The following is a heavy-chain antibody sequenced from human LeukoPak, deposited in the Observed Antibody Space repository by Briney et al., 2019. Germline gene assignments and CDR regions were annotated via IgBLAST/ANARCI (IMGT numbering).Heavy chain of an antibody. D-gene: IGHD2/OR15-2a*01. CDR1: DFMFSMYN. J-gene: IGHJ5*02. CDR2: ISRTGDIT. CDR3: ARDPFFSVP. V-gene: IGHV3-48*04. Sequence: GGSLRLSCAASDFMFSMYNMHWVRQAPGRGLEWVAHISRTGDITYYSDSVKGRFTVSRDNSKNSVYLQMNSLRVDDTALYYCARDPFFSVPWGQGTLVTVSS.